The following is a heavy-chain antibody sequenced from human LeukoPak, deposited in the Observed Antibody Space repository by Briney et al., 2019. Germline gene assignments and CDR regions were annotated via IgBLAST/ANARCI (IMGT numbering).Heavy chain of an antibody. CDR1: GFTFSSYG. D-gene: IGHD3-10*01. CDR3: EKDVWVWFGGFPHLTSGAGEPWSPSFDY. V-gene: IGHV3-30*18. J-gene: IGHJ4*02. Sequence: GGSLRLSFAASGFTFSSYGMHLVRQAPGKGLQWVALISHYGSNKYYADSVRGRFTISRDNSKNTLYLQMNSLRTEDTAVYYCEKDVWVWFGGFPHLTSGAGEPWSPSFDYWGQGTLVTVSS. CDR2: ISHYGSNK.